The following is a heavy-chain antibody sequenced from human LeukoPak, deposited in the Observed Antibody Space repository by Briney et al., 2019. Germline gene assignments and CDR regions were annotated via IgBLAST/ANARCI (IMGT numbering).Heavy chain of an antibody. CDR1: GFTFSSYA. Sequence: GGSLRLSCAASGFTFSSYAMHWVRQAPGKELEWVAVISYDGSNKYYADSVKGRFTISRDNAKNSLYLQMNSLRAEDTAVYYCARDSSWYGLYYMDVWGKGTTVTVSS. CDR3: ARDSSWYGLYYMDV. J-gene: IGHJ6*03. V-gene: IGHV3-30*04. D-gene: IGHD6-13*01. CDR2: ISYDGSNK.